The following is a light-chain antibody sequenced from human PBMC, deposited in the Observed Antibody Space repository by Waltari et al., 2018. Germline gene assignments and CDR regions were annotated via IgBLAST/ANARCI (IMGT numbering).Light chain of an antibody. Sequence: IACRASQGIGDWVAWYKQRPWRAPNRLIYKTSRLEDGVPSRFSGSGSQTEFTLTISGVQPDDFATYYCQQYISYWTFGQGTKVEMK. V-gene: IGKV1-5*03. CDR2: KTS. CDR3: QQYISYWT. J-gene: IGKJ1*01. CDR1: QGIGDW.